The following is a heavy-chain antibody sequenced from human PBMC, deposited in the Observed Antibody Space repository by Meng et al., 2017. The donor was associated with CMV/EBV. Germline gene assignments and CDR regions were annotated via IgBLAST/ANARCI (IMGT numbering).Heavy chain of an antibody. D-gene: IGHD5-18*01. CDR3: AKDVILGAYGYSFFDY. Sequence: GESLKISCAASGFTFSSYGMHWVRQAPGKGLEWVAFIRYDGSNKYYADSVKGRFTISRDNSKNTLCLQMNSLRAEDTAVYYCAKDVILGAYGYSFFDYWGQGTLVTVSS. CDR2: IRYDGSNK. J-gene: IGHJ4*02. CDR1: GFTFSSYG. V-gene: IGHV3-30*02.